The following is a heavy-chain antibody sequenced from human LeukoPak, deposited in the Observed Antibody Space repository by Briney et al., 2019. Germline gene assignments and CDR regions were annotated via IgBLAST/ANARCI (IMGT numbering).Heavy chain of an antibody. Sequence: GGSLRLSCAASGFTFSGYAMHWVRQAPGKGLEWVAVISYDGSNKYYADSVKGRFTISRDNSKNTLYLQMNSLRAEDTAVYYCARARDIAAAGGYWGQGTLVTVSS. CDR3: ARARDIAAAGGY. CDR2: ISYDGSNK. J-gene: IGHJ4*02. V-gene: IGHV3-30*01. CDR1: GFTFSGYA. D-gene: IGHD6-13*01.